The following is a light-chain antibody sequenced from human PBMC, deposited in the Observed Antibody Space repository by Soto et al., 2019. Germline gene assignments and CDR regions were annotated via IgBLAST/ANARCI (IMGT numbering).Light chain of an antibody. CDR3: QQYYNWPPWT. Sequence: EIVLTQSPGTLSLSVGERATLSCRASQSVSSSYLAWYQQKPGQAPRLLIYGASSRATGIPDRFSGSGSGTDFTLTISSLQSEDFAIYYCQQYYNWPPWTFGQGTKVDIK. CDR1: QSVSSSY. CDR2: GAS. V-gene: IGKV3-20*01. J-gene: IGKJ1*01.